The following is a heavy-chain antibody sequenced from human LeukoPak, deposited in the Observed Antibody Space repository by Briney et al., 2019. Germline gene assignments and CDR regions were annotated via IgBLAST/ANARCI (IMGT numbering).Heavy chain of an antibody. V-gene: IGHV4-34*01. CDR1: GGSFSGYY. Sequence: SETLSLTCAVYGGSFSGYYWSWIRQPPGKGLEWIGEINHSGSTNYNPSLKSRVTISVDTSKNQFSLKLSSVTATDTAVYYCARLLSAAKGFDPWGQGTLVTVSS. J-gene: IGHJ5*02. CDR2: INHSGST. D-gene: IGHD6-13*01. CDR3: ARLLSAAKGFDP.